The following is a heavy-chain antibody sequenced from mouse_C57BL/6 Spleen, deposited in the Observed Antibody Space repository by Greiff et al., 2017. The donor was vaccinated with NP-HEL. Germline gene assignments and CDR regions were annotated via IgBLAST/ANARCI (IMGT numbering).Heavy chain of an antibody. J-gene: IGHJ3*01. CDR1: GFNIKDYY. D-gene: IGHD2-4*01. Sequence: VQLQQSGAELVRPGASVKLSCTASGFNIKDYYMHWVKQRPEQGLEWIGRIDPEDGDTEYAPKFQGKATMTADTSSNTAYLQLSSLTSEDTAVYYCTKDGYDYDAWFAYWGQGTLVTVSA. CDR2: IDPEDGDT. V-gene: IGHV14-1*01. CDR3: TKDGYDYDAWFAY.